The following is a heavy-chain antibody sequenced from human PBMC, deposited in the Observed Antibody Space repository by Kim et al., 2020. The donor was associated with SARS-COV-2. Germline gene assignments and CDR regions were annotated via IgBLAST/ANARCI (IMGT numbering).Heavy chain of an antibody. Sequence: ASVKVSCKASGYTFTSYDINWVRQATGQGLEWMGWMNPNSGNTGYAQKFQGRVTMTRNTSISTAYMELSSLRSEDTAVYYCASYSSVVPAALHHDAFDIWGQGTMVTVSS. V-gene: IGHV1-8*01. CDR1: GYTFTSYD. CDR3: ASYSSVVPAALHHDAFDI. J-gene: IGHJ3*02. D-gene: IGHD2-2*02. CDR2: MNPNSGNT.